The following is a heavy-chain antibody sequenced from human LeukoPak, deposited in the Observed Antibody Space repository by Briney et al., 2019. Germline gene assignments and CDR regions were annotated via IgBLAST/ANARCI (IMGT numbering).Heavy chain of an antibody. D-gene: IGHD4-17*01. CDR1: GFTFSSYG. V-gene: IGHV3-21*01. J-gene: IGHJ4*02. CDR2: ISTSSSYI. Sequence: GGSLRLSCAASGFTFSSYGMNWVRQAPGKGLEWVSSISTSSSYIYYADSVKGRFTISRNNPKNSLYLQMNSLRAEDTAVYYCARNRGDPSYFDYWGQGTLVTVSS. CDR3: ARNRGDPSYFDY.